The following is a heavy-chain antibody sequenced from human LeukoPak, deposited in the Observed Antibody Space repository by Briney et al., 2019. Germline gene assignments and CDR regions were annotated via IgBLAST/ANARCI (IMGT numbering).Heavy chain of an antibody. V-gene: IGHV3-23*01. D-gene: IGHD5-12*01. CDR2: ISGSGGST. CDR3: AKGYSGYEVDAFDI. CDR1: GFTFSSYA. Sequence: PAGSLTLSCAVSGFTFSSYAMSWVRQAPGKGLEWVSAISGSGGSTYYADSVKGRFTISRDNSKNTLYLQMNSLRAEDTAVYYCAKGYSGYEVDAFDIWGQGTMVTVSS. J-gene: IGHJ3*02.